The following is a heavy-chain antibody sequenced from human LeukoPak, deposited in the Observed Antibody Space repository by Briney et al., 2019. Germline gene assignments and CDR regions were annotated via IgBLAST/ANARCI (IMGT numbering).Heavy chain of an antibody. V-gene: IGHV3-23*01. CDR2: ISGSGGST. CDR3: AKARIKMVLLFDY. CDR1: GFPFSSYA. Sequence: GGSLRLSCAASGFPFSSYAMSWVRQAPGKGLEWVSAISGSGGSTYYADSVKGRFTISRDNSKNTLYLQMNSLRAEDTAVYYCAKARIKMVLLFDYWGQGTLVTVSS. J-gene: IGHJ4*02. D-gene: IGHD3-10*01.